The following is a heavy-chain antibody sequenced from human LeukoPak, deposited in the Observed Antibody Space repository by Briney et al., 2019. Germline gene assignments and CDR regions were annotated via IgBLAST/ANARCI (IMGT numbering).Heavy chain of an antibody. J-gene: IGHJ6*02. CDR1: GDTFSSYA. CDR3: ARESHPITIFGVVYGMDV. D-gene: IGHD3-3*01. CDR2: ITPIFGTA. Sequence: GASVKVSCKASGDTFSSYAISWVRQAPGQGLEWMGGITPIFGTANYAQKFQGRVTITADESTSTAYMEVSSLRSEDTAVYYCARESHPITIFGVVYGMDVWGQGTTVTVSS. V-gene: IGHV1-69*13.